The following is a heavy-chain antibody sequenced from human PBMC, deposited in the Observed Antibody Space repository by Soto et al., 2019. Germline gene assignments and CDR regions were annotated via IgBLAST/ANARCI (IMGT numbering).Heavy chain of an antibody. J-gene: IGHJ6*02. CDR2: INPNSGGT. D-gene: IGHD3-10*01. CDR3: AINYYGSGSSLGYYYGMDV. V-gene: IGHV1-2*04. CDR1: GYTFTGYY. Sequence: GASVKVSCKASGYTFTGYYMHWVRQAPGQGLEWMGWINPNSGGTNYAQKFQGWVTMTRDTSISTAYMELSRLRSDDTAVYYCAINYYGSGSSLGYYYGMDVWGQGTTVTVSS.